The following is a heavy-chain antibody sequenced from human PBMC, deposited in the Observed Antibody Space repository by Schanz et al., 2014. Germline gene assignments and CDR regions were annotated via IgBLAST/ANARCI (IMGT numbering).Heavy chain of an antibody. Sequence: QVQLVQSGAEVKKPGASVKVSCKASGYTLSAYSLHWVRQAPGQGLEWMGIVNPSGGSTTYAQKFQGRVTMTRDTSTSTSYMELTSLRFDDTAVYYCARDRRRYCSTASCLHDNWFDPWGQGTLVIVSS. CDR2: VNPSGGST. D-gene: IGHD2-2*01. V-gene: IGHV1-46*01. CDR3: ARDRRRYCSTASCLHDNWFDP. CDR1: GYTLSAYS. J-gene: IGHJ5*02.